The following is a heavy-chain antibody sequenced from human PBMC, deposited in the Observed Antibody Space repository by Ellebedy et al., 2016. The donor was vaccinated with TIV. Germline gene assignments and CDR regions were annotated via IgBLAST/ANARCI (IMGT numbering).Heavy chain of an antibody. CDR3: ENYGMDV. CDR2: IYSGGST. CDR1: GFTVSNNY. J-gene: IGHJ6*02. Sequence: GESLKISCAASGFTVSNNYMSWVRQAPGKGLEWVSVIYSGGSTYYAHSVKGRFTISRDNSKNNVELQMNSLRAEDTAVYYCENYGMDVWGQGTTVTVSS. V-gene: IGHV3-66*01.